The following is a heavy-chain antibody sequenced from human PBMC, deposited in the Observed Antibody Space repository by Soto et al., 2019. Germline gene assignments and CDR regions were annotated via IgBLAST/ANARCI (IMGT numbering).Heavy chain of an antibody. CDR3: ARRSSGLDI. D-gene: IGHD3-10*01. CDR2: ISAYNGNT. CDR1: WYTLYRHG. J-gene: IGHJ3*02. V-gene: IGHV1-18*01. Sequence: APGKGSFKASWYTLYRHGINLVRQAPGQGLEWMGWISAYNGNTNYAQKLQGRVTMTTDTSTSTAYMELRSLRSDDTAVYYCARRSSGLDIWGQGTMVTVSS.